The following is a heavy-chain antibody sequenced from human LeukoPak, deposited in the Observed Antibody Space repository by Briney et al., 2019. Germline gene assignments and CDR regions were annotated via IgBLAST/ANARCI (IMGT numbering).Heavy chain of an antibody. CDR3: ARAVRYQQLPDY. CDR2: MNTNSGNT. V-gene: IGHV1-8*01. Sequence: SVKVSCKASGYSFSNYDISWVRQATGQGLEWVGWMNTNSGNTGYALQFQRRITLSTGTFRTTAYMEMSSVRSDDTAVYYCARAVRYQQLPDYWGKGTRVT. D-gene: IGHD2-2*01. CDR1: GYSFSNYD. J-gene: IGHJ4*02.